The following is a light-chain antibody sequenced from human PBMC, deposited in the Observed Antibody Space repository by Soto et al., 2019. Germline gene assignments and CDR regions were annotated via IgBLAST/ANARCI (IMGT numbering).Light chain of an antibody. CDR1: QSISSW. CDR3: QQYNGYSRT. V-gene: IGKV1-5*01. CDR2: DAS. Sequence: DIQMTQSPSTLSASIGDRVTITCRASQSISSWLAWYQQKPGKAPNLLIYDASSLESGVPSRFSGSGSGTEFTLTISSLQPDDFATYYCQQYNGYSRTFGQGTKVEFK. J-gene: IGKJ1*01.